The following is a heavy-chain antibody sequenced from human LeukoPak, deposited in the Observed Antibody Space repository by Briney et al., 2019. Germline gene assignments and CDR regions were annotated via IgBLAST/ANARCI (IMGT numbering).Heavy chain of an antibody. Sequence: PGGSLRLSCAASGFTFSNYAMNWVRQAPGKGLEWVAFISYDGSIKSYADSVKGRFAVSRDNSKNTLYLQMNSLRPEDTAFYYCAKSYDYGWYVCDYWGQGTLVTVSS. V-gene: IGHV3-30*09. CDR3: AKSYDYGWYVCDY. D-gene: IGHD6-19*01. CDR1: GFTFSNYA. J-gene: IGHJ4*02. CDR2: ISYDGSIK.